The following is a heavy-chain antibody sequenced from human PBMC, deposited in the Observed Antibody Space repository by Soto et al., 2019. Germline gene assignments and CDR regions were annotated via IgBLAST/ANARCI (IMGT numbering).Heavy chain of an antibody. Sequence: QVQLQESGPGLVKPPETLSLTCSVSGGPITGSRWSWIRQPVGKGLEWIGRISPRGSAIYNTSLKSRFTLSVDTSENRFSLKVKSLTAADTAVYYCASSAIMGFGVAGHFDNWGQGIVVTVTS. CDR1: GGPITGSR. CDR3: ASSAIMGFGVAGHFDN. V-gene: IGHV4-4*07. D-gene: IGHD3-3*01. CDR2: ISPRGSA. J-gene: IGHJ4*02.